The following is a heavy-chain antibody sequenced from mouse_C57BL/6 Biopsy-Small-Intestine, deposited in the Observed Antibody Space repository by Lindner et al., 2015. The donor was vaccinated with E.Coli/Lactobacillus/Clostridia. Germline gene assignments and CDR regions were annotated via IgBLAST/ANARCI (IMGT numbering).Heavy chain of an antibody. CDR1: GFTFSSYA. CDR3: ARDSYYGSAWFAY. CDR2: ISDGGSYT. Sequence: VQLQESGGGLVKPGGSLKLSCAASGFTFSSYAMSWVRQTPEKRLEWVATISDGGSYTYYPDNVKGRFTISRDNAKNNLYLQMSHPKSEDTAMYYCARDSYYGSAWFAYWGQGTLVTVSA. J-gene: IGHJ3*01. V-gene: IGHV5-4*01. D-gene: IGHD1-1*01.